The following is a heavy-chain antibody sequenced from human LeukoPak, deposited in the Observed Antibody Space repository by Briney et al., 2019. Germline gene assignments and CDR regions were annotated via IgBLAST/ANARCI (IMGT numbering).Heavy chain of an antibody. Sequence: ASVTVSFKASGYSFISYYMHWVRQAPGQGLEWMGIINPSGGSTGYAQKFQDRVTMTRDTSTSTVYMELSSLKSEDTAVYYCAREDVVLVDAVRYYYYGMDVWGQGTTVTVSS. V-gene: IGHV1-46*01. J-gene: IGHJ6*02. CDR3: AREDVVLVDAVRYYYYGMDV. CDR1: GYSFISYY. D-gene: IGHD2-8*01. CDR2: INPSGGST.